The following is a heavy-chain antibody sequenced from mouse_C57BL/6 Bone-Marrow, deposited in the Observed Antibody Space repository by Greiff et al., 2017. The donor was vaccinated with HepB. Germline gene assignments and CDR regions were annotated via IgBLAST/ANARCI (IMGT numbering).Heavy chain of an antibody. V-gene: IGHV2-9-1*01. J-gene: IGHJ2*01. CDR2: IWTGGGT. D-gene: IGHD1-2*01. CDR3: ARNFHAILEGYFDY. Sequence: VKLMESGPGLVAPSQSLSITCTVSGFSLTSYAISWVRQPPGKGLEWLGVIWTGGGTNYNSARKSRLSISKDNSKSQVFLKMNSLQTDDTARYYCARNFHAILEGYFDYWGQGTTLTVSS. CDR1: GFSLTSYA.